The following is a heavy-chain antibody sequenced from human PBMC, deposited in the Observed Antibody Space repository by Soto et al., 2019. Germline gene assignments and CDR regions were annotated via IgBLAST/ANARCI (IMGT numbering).Heavy chain of an antibody. CDR1: GFTFSTYS. CDR3: ARETAGYTSTSAFDY. V-gene: IGHV3-21*01. D-gene: IGHD6-13*01. Sequence: GGSLRLSCAASGFTFSTYSMNWVRQAPGKGLEWISSISSTSTYIYYADSLKGRFTTSRDNTKNSLYLQINSLRDDDTTVYYCARETAGYTSTSAFDYWGQGALVTVSS. CDR2: ISSTSTYI. J-gene: IGHJ4*02.